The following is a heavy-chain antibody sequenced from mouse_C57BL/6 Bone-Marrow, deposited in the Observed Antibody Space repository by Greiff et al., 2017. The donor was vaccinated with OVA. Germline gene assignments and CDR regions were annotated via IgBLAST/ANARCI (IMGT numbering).Heavy chain of an antibody. CDR2: INPGSGGT. CDR1: GYAFTNYL. Sequence: QVQLQQSGAELVRPGTSVKVSCKASGYAFTNYLIEWVKQRPGQGLEWIGVINPGSGGTTYNEKFKGKATLTADKSSSTAYMQLSSLTSEDSAVYFGARSAITTVVAIDYWGQGTTLTVSS. CDR3: ARSAITTVVAIDY. D-gene: IGHD1-1*01. V-gene: IGHV1-54*01. J-gene: IGHJ2*01.